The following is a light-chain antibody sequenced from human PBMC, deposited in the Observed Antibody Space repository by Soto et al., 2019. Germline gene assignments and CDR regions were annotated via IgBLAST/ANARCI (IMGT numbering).Light chain of an antibody. CDR3: QQYNKWPPWT. V-gene: IGKV3-15*01. CDR2: GTS. CDR1: QSVSSN. J-gene: IGKJ1*01. Sequence: EIAVTQSPVTLSVSPGERATLSCRASQSVSSNLAWYQQRPGQAPRLLIYGTSTRATGIPARFSGSGSGTEFTLTISSLQSEDSAVYYCQQYNKWPPWTFGQGTKVDI.